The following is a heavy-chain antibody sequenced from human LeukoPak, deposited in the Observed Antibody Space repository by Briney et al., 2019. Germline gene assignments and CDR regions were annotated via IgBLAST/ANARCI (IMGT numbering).Heavy chain of an antibody. CDR2: INHSGST. CDR1: GVSFSGYS. CDR3: ASRSPLYTSARGDY. D-gene: IGHD6-19*01. V-gene: IGHV4-34*01. J-gene: IGHJ4*01. Sequence: SETLSLTCAVYGVSFSGYSWSWIRQPPGKGLEWIGEINHSGSTIHNPSLKSRVTISVDTSKNQFSLKLSSVTAADTAVYHCASRSPLYTSARGDYWGQEPWSPSPQ.